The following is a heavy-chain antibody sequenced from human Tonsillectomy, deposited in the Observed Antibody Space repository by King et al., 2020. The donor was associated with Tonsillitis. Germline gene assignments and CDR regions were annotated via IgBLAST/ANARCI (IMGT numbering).Heavy chain of an antibody. CDR2: INWDGGST. Sequence: VQLVESGGSVVRPGGSLRLSCAASGFTFGDYAMTWVRQAPGKGLEWVSGINWDGGSTGYADSVKGRFTISRDNAKNSLYLQMNSLRAEDTALYYCARDLGDYNILTGHAYYYYGLDVWGHGTTVTVFS. CDR3: ARDLGDYNILTGHAYYYYGLDV. J-gene: IGHJ6*02. CDR1: GFTFGDYA. V-gene: IGHV3-20*04. D-gene: IGHD3-9*01.